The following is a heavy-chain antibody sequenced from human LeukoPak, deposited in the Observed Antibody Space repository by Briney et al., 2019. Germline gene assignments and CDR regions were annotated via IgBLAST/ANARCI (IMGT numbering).Heavy chain of an antibody. D-gene: IGHD2-2*01. CDR2: ISTSGTTI. CDR3: ARNDCSGTRRAKQSNWFDP. Sequence: GGSLRLSCAASGFTFSNYGMNWVRQAPGKGLEWVSYISTSGTTIYYADSVKGRFTISRDNADNSLYLQMNSLRAEDTAVYYCARNDCSGTRRAKQSNWFDPWGQGTLVTVSS. J-gene: IGHJ5*02. V-gene: IGHV3-48*01. CDR1: GFTFSNYG.